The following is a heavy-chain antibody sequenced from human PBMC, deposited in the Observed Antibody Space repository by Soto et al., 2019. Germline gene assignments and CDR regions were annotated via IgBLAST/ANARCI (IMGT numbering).Heavy chain of an antibody. CDR2: IIPIFGTA. CDR3: ARGAHMGVVVPAASAGAPDDAFDI. CDR1: GGTFSSYA. D-gene: IGHD2-2*01. J-gene: IGHJ3*02. V-gene: IGHV1-69*13. Sequence: SVKVSCKASGGTFSSYAISWVRQAPGQGLEWMGGIIPIFGTANYAQKFQGRVTITADESTSTAYMELSSLRSEDTAVYYCARGAHMGVVVPAASAGAPDDAFDIWGQGTMVTV.